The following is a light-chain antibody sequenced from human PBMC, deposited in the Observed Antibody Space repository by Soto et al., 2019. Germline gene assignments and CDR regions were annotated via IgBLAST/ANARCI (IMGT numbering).Light chain of an antibody. CDR1: QSVSSY. Sequence: EIVLTQSPATLSLSPGERATLSCRASQSVSSYLAWYQQKPGQAPRLLIYDASNRATGIPAWFSGSGSGTDFTLTISSLEPEDFAVYYCQHRWTFGQGTKVEIK. V-gene: IGKV3-11*01. CDR3: QHRWT. J-gene: IGKJ1*01. CDR2: DAS.